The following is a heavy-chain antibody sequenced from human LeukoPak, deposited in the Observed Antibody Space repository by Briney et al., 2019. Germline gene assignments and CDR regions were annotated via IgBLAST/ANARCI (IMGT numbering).Heavy chain of an antibody. CDR1: GGSISSYY. V-gene: IGHV4-59*01. J-gene: IGHJ5*02. Sequence: PSEPLSLTCTVSGGSISSYYWSWIRQPPGKGLEWIGYIYYSGSTNYNPSLKSRVTISVDTSKNQFSLKLSSVTAADTAVYYCARVQGYCSSTSCPNWFDPWGQGTLVTVSS. CDR3: ARVQGYCSSTSCPNWFDP. CDR2: IYYSGST. D-gene: IGHD2-2*01.